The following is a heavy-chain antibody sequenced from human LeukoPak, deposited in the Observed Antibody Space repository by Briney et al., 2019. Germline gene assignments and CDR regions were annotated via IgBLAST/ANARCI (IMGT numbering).Heavy chain of an antibody. D-gene: IGHD5-24*01. CDR3: ARDQHAISQQEDY. Sequence: PGGSLRLSCAASGFTFSSYNMNWVRQAPGKGLEWVSSISSRSSYIYYADSVKGRFTISRDNAKNSLYLQMNSLRAGDTAVYYCARDQHAISQQEDYWGQGTLVTVSS. J-gene: IGHJ4*02. CDR1: GFTFSSYN. CDR2: ISSRSSYI. V-gene: IGHV3-21*01.